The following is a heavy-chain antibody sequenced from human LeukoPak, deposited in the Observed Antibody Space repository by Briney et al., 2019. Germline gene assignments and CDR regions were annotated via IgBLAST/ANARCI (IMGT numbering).Heavy chain of an antibody. J-gene: IGHJ4*02. CDR3: VRRGNRWGDY. Sequence: GGSLRLSCAASGFTFSDCWMSWVRQTPGKGLEWVANIKDDGSEKCYVDSVKGRFTISRDNAKNSLYLQMNSLRAEDTAVYYCVRRGNRWGDYWGQGTLVTVSS. CDR2: IKDDGSEK. D-gene: IGHD3-16*01. CDR1: GFTFSDCW. V-gene: IGHV3-7*01.